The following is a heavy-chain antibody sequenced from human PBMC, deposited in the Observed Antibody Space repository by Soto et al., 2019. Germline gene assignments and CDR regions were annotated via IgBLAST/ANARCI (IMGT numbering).Heavy chain of an antibody. CDR3: ARDRFSGSHASHYYYGMDV. J-gene: IGHJ6*02. V-gene: IGHV3-21*01. D-gene: IGHD3-10*01. CDR1: GFTFGTYS. Sequence: EVQLVESGGGLVKPGGSLRLSCAASGFTFGTYSMNWVRQAPGKGLEWVSAISSSSSYIYYVDSVKGRFTISRDNAKNSMSLQMDSLRAEDTAVYYCARDRFSGSHASHYYYGMDVWGQGTTVTVSS. CDR2: ISSSSSYI.